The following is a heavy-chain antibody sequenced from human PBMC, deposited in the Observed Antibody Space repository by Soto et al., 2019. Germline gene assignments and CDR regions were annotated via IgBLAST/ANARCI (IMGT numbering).Heavy chain of an antibody. CDR1: SYSIIVGFY. CDR3: ARDDTGTLDY. D-gene: IGHD1-1*01. V-gene: IGHV4-38-2*02. Sequence: PSETRSLTCSVSSYSIIVGFYWAWIRQPPGKGLEWIGNIYHSGSAHYNPSLKSRVTMSVDTSKNNFSLRLTSVTAADTAVYYCARDDTGTLDYWGQGPLVTVSS. CDR2: IYHSGSA. J-gene: IGHJ4*02.